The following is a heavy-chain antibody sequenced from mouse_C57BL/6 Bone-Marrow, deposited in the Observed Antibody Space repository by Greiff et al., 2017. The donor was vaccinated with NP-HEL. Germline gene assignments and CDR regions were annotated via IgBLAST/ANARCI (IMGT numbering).Heavy chain of an antibody. J-gene: IGHJ2*01. CDR3: SRSGYDDFDY. CDR1: GYAFSSYW. Sequence: QVQLQQSGAELVKPGASVKISCKASGYAFSSYWMNWVKQRPGKGLEWIGQIYPGAGDTNYNGKFKGKATLTADISSSTAYMKLSSLTSEDSAVYFCSRSGYDDFDYWGKGTTLTVSS. V-gene: IGHV1-80*01. CDR2: IYPGAGDT. D-gene: IGHD2-3*01.